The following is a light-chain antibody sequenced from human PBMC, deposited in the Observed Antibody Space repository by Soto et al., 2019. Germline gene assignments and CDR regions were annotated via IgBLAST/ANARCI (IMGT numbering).Light chain of an antibody. J-gene: IGLJ1*01. CDR1: SSDVGAYNY. Sequence: HSVLTQAPSASGSPGQSVTISCTGTSSDVGAYNYVSWYQQLPGKAPKLIIYEVSKRPSGVPDRFSGSKSGNTASLTVSGLQAEDEADYYCTSYAGTYSFFYVFGTGTKVTVL. CDR2: EVS. V-gene: IGLV2-8*01. CDR3: TSYAGTYSFFYV.